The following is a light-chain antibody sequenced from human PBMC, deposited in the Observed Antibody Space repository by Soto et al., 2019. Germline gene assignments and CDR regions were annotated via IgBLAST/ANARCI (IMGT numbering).Light chain of an antibody. CDR3: PQRYNWPVT. Sequence: DIVLTQSPGTVSLSPGERASLSCRASQNVVTFLAWYQQKPGQPPRLLMYDASRRITGIPARFSGSGSGTDFTLTITSLEPEDVGVYYCPQRYNWPVTFGAGTRVEI. CDR1: QNVVTF. J-gene: IGKJ4*01. V-gene: IGKV3-11*01. CDR2: DAS.